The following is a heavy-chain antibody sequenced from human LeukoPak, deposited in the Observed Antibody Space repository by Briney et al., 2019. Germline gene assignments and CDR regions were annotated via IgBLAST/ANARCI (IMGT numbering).Heavy chain of an antibody. D-gene: IGHD6-6*01. V-gene: IGHV1-69*05. CDR2: IIPIFGTA. J-gene: IGHJ4*02. CDR1: GYTFTSYG. CDR3: ARGPVTGIAARPVHNLDY. Sequence: ASVKVSCKASGYTFTSYGISWVRQAPGQGLEWMGGIIPIFGTANYAQKFQGRVTITTDESTSTAYMELSSLRSEDTAVYYCARGPVTGIAARPVHNLDYWGQGTLVTVSS.